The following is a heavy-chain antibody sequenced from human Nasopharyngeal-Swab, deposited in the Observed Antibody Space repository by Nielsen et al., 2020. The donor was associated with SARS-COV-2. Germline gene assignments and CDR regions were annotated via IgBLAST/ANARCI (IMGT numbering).Heavy chain of an antibody. CDR2: VFPSSGAA. V-gene: IGHV1-69*06. Sequence: SVKVSCKASGGTFTEDSISWLRQAPGQGLEWMGVVFPSSGAANFAQKFQDRVTFTVDKFTSTAYMELRSLRSEDTAMYYCAREREGASEKPTYYFDYWGQGTQVTVSS. CDR3: AREREGASEKPTYYFDY. D-gene: IGHD1-26*01. J-gene: IGHJ4*02. CDR1: GGTFTEDS.